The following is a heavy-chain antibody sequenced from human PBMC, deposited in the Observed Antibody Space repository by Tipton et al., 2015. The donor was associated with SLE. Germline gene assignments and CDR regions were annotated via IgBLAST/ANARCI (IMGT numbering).Heavy chain of an antibody. CDR3: ARDTIFGYYYYMDV. CDR2: ISYDGSNK. V-gene: IGHV3-30*04. J-gene: IGHJ6*03. Sequence: SLRLSCAASGFTFSSYAMHWVRQAPGKGLEWVAVISYDGSNKYYADSVKGRFTISRDNSKNTLYLQMNNLRVEDTAVYYCARDTIFGYYYYMDVWGRGTTVTVSS. D-gene: IGHD3-10*02. CDR1: GFTFSSYA.